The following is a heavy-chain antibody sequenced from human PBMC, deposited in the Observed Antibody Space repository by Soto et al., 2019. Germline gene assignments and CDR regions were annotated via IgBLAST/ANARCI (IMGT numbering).Heavy chain of an antibody. D-gene: IGHD6-13*01. V-gene: IGHV3-30-3*01. CDR2: ISHDGNSN. Sequence: QVQLVESGGGVVQPGGSLRLSCAASGFIFSTYAMYWVRQTPGKGLEWVAVISHDGNSNFYTDSVKGRFTSSRDNSRNTLYLQMNNLRTEDTALYFCARDSVPLAGTSWAGNRLDPWGQGTLVTVSS. J-gene: IGHJ5*02. CDR1: GFIFSTYA. CDR3: ARDSVPLAGTSWAGNRLDP.